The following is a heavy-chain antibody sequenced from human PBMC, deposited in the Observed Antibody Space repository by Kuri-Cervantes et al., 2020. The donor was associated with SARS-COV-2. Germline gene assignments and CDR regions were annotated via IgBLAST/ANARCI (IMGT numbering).Heavy chain of an antibody. J-gene: IGHJ4*02. CDR3: VRDGDHWNFDY. Sequence: GGSLRLSCAASGFTFSGHWIHWVRQAPGKGLVWVSRINPDGSYTNNADSVKGRFTLSRDNAKNMLFLQMNSLRAEDTAVYYCVRDGDHWNFDYWGQGARVTVAS. V-gene: IGHV3-74*01. CDR1: GFTFSGHW. CDR2: INPDGSYT. D-gene: IGHD1-1*01.